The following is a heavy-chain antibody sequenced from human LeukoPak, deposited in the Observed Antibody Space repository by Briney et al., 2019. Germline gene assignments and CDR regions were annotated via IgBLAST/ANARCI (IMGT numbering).Heavy chain of an antibody. CDR1: GGSISSYY. V-gene: IGHV4-59*08. J-gene: IGHJ4*02. Sequence: SETLSLTCTVSGGSISSYYWSWIRQPPGKGLEWIGYIYYSGSTNYNPSLKSRVTISVDTSKNQFSLKLSSVTAADTAVYYCARSRNIAVAGQFDYWGQGTLVTVSS. CDR3: ARSRNIAVAGQFDY. CDR2: IYYSGST. D-gene: IGHD6-19*01.